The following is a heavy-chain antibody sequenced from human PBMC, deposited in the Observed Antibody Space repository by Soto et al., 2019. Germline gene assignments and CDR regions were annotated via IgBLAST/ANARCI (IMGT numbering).Heavy chain of an antibody. CDR2: IDNSGST. Sequence: SETLSLTCTVSGGSISNYFCNWIRQPAGKGLEWIGRIDNSGSTNYSPSLKSRITMSADTSRNQFSLKLNSVTAADTAVYYCARGGQDFWSGPFDYWGQGALVTVSS. D-gene: IGHD3-3*01. V-gene: IGHV4-4*07. CDR3: ARGGQDFWSGPFDY. CDR1: GGSISNYF. J-gene: IGHJ4*02.